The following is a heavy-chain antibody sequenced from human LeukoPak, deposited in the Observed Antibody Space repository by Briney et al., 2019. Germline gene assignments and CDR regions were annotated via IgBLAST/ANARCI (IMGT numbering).Heavy chain of an antibody. D-gene: IGHD5-24*01. J-gene: IGHJ4*02. CDR1: GFTFSSYS. Sequence: GRSLRLSCAASGFTFSSYSMNWVRQAPGKGLEWVSSISSSSSYIYYADSMKGRFTISRDNAKNSLYLQMNSLRAEDTAVYYCARDRREYEMATISCFDYWGQGTLVTVSS. V-gene: IGHV3-21*01. CDR3: ARDRREYEMATISCFDY. CDR2: ISSSSSYI.